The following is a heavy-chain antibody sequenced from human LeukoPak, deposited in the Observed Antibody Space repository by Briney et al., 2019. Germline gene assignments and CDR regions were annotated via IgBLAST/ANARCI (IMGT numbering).Heavy chain of an antibody. CDR3: VRETTYYGDYGH. D-gene: IGHD4-17*01. CDR2: IYSGGST. Sequence: GGSLRLSCAASGFTVSSNYMSWVRQAPGKGLEWVSVIYSGGSTYYADSVKGRFTISRDNAKNTLYLQMNSLRAEDTAVYYCVRETTYYGDYGHWGQGTLVTVSS. V-gene: IGHV3-53*01. CDR1: GFTVSSNY. J-gene: IGHJ4*02.